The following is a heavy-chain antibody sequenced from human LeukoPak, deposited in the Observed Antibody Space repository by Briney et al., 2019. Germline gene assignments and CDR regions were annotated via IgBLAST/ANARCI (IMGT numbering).Heavy chain of an antibody. CDR3: AKDRGGGSQLGDAYDV. Sequence: GGSLRLSCAASGFPFDEHAMHWVRQAPGKGLEWVSGISYSSETIGYVDSVKGRFTISRDNVRKSLYLQMNSLRIEDTALYYCAKDRGGGSQLGDAYDVWGQGTMVSVSS. V-gene: IGHV3-9*01. CDR1: GFPFDEHA. J-gene: IGHJ3*01. CDR2: ISYSSETI. D-gene: IGHD5-24*01.